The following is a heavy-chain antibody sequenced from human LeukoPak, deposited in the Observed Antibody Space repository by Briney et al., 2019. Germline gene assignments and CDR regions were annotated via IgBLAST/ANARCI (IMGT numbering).Heavy chain of an antibody. J-gene: IGHJ4*02. CDR1: EFTFSAYW. CDR2: IRGDGSMT. D-gene: IGHD6-13*01. V-gene: IGHV3-74*01. Sequence: LTGGSLRLSCAASEFTFSAYWMHWVRQAPGKGLVWVSRIRGDGSMTNYADSVKGRFTISRDNSKNTLYLQMNSLRAEDTAVYYCAKAPSAAAGLFFDYWGQGTLVTVSS. CDR3: AKAPSAAAGLFFDY.